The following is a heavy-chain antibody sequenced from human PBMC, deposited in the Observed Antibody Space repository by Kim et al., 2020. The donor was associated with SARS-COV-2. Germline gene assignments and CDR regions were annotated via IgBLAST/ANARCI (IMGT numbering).Heavy chain of an antibody. CDR3: ARVNGYYYYMDV. Sequence: YYNPSLKSRVTISVDRSKNQFSLKLSSVTAADTAVYYCARVNGYYYYMDVWGKGTTVTVSS. V-gene: IGHV4-30-2*01. D-gene: IGHD1-1*01. J-gene: IGHJ6*03.